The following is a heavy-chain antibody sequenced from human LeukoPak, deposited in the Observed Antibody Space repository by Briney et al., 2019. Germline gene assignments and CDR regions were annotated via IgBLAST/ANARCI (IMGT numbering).Heavy chain of an antibody. V-gene: IGHV1-69*13. CDR2: IIPIFGTA. Sequence: SVKVSCKASGGTFSSFAISWVRQAPGQGLEWMGGIIPIFGTANYAQKFQGRVTITADESTSTAYMELSSLRSEDTAVYYCARGRRRIVGATTFDYFDYWGQGTLVTVSS. J-gene: IGHJ4*02. D-gene: IGHD1-26*01. CDR1: GGTFSSFA. CDR3: ARGRRRIVGATTFDYFDY.